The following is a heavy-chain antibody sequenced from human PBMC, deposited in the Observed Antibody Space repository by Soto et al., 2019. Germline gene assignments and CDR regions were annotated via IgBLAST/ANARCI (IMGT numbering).Heavy chain of an antibody. CDR1: GYTFTGYY. D-gene: IGHD5-18*01. Sequence: ASVKVSCKASGYTFTGYYMHWVRQAPGQGLEWMGWINPNSGGTNYAQKFQGWVTMTRDTSISTAYMELSRLRSDDTAVYYCARDHHNTDMGAVNYYYYVMDVWG. CDR2: INPNSGGT. CDR3: ARDHHNTDMGAVNYYYYVMDV. V-gene: IGHV1-2*04. J-gene: IGHJ6*02.